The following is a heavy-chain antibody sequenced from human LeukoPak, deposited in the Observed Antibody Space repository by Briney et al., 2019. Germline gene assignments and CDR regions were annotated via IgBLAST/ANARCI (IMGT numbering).Heavy chain of an antibody. CDR2: IKQDGSEK. Sequence: PGGSLRLSCAASGFTFSSYWMSWVRQAPGKGLEWVANIKQDGSEKYYVDSVKGRFTISRDNAKNSLYLQMNSLRAEDTAVYYCARGSYGHYVRFDYWGQGTLVTVSS. CDR3: ARGSYGHYVRFDY. V-gene: IGHV3-7*01. D-gene: IGHD4-17*01. J-gene: IGHJ4*02. CDR1: GFTFSSYW.